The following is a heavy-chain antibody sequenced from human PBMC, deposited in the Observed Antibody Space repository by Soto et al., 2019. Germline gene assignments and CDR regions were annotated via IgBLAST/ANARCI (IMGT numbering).Heavy chain of an antibody. CDR3: ASRTYSSSSRGDY. CDR1: GGSFSGYY. D-gene: IGHD6-6*01. V-gene: IGHV4-34*01. CDR2: INHSGST. Sequence: SETLSLTCAVYGGSFSGYYWSWIRQPPGKGLGWIGEINHSGSTNYNPSLKSRVTISVDTSKNQFSLKLSSVTAADTAVYYCASRTYSSSSRGDYWGQGTLVTVSS. J-gene: IGHJ4*02.